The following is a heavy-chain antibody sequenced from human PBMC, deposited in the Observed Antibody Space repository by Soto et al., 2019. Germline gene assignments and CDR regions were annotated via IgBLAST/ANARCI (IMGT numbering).Heavy chain of an antibody. V-gene: IGHV3-23*01. D-gene: IGHD2-15*01. CDR3: AKDFKFQGVVTELLQH. J-gene: IGHJ1*01. CDR1: GFTFSSYA. Sequence: PGGSLRLSCAASGFTFSSYAMSWVRQAPGKGLEWVSAISGSGGSTYYADSVKGRFTISRDNSKNTLYLQMDSLRAEDTAVYYCAKDFKFQGVVTELLQHWSRGTPDIGSS. CDR2: ISGSGGST.